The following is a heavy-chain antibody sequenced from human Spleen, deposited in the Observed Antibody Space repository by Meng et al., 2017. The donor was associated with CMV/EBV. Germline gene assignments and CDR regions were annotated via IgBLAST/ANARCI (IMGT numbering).Heavy chain of an antibody. CDR2: MNPNSGNS. Sequence: ASVKVSCKASGYTFTSYDINWVRQATGQGLEWMGWMNPNSGNSDYAQKFQGRVTITRNISINTAYMEVSSLRSEDTAVYYCARDSGDTAMFSPNDYWGQGTLVTVSS. D-gene: IGHD5-18*01. J-gene: IGHJ4*02. CDR3: ARDSGDTAMFSPNDY. V-gene: IGHV1-8*03. CDR1: GYTFTSYD.